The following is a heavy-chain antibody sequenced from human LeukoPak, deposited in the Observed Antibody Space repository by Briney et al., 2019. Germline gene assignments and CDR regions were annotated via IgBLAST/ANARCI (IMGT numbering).Heavy chain of an antibody. Sequence: GGSLRLSCAASGFTFSSYWMHWVRQAPGKGLVWVSRINSDGSSTSYADSVKGRFTISRDNSKNTLYLQMNSLRAEDTAVYYCANSGSLATYFDYWGQGTLVTVSS. CDR2: INSDGSST. CDR3: ANSGSLATYFDY. CDR1: GFTFSSYW. D-gene: IGHD5-12*01. J-gene: IGHJ4*02. V-gene: IGHV3-74*01.